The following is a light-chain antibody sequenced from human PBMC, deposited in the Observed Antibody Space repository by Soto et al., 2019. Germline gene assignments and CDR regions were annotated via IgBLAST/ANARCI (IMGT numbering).Light chain of an antibody. CDR3: AAWDDSLNGQWV. Sequence: QSVLTQPPSASGTPGQGVTISCSGSSSNIGTNTVNWYQHHPGTAPRLLIYSYNQRPSGVPDRFSASKSGTSASLAISRLQPEDEGDYYCAAWDDSLNGQWVFGGGTQLTVL. V-gene: IGLV1-44*01. CDR2: SYN. J-gene: IGLJ3*02. CDR1: SSNIGTNT.